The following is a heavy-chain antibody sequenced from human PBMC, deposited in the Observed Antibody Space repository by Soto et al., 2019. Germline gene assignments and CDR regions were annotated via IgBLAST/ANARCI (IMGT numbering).Heavy chain of an antibody. Sequence: EVQLVESGGGLIQPGGSLRLSCAASGFTVSSNYMSWVRQAPGKGLEWVSVIYSGGSTYYADSVKGRFTISRDNSKNTLYLQMNSLRAEDTAVYYCARDGAGCSGGSCYRSYLDYGMDVWGLGTTVTVSS. D-gene: IGHD2-15*01. CDR1: GFTVSSNY. V-gene: IGHV3-53*01. J-gene: IGHJ6*02. CDR2: IYSGGST. CDR3: ARDGAGCSGGSCYRSYLDYGMDV.